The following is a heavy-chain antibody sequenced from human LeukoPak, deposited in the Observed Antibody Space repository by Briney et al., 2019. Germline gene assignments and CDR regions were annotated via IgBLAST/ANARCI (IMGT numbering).Heavy chain of an antibody. CDR1: GFTFSSYG. D-gene: IGHD3-22*01. CDR3: AKGDYYDSSGRQPFDY. J-gene: IGHJ4*02. V-gene: IGHV3-30*02. Sequence: GGSLRLSCAASGFTFSSYGMHWVRQAPGKGLEWVAFIRYDGSNKYYADSVKGRFTISRDNAKNSLYLQMNSLRAEDTALYYCAKGDYYDSSGRQPFDYWGQGTLVTVSS. CDR2: IRYDGSNK.